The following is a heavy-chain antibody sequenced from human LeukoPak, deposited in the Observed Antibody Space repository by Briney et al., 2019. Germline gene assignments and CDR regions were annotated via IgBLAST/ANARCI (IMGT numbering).Heavy chain of an antibody. V-gene: IGHV3-23*01. J-gene: IGHJ5*02. CDR3: AKATGNLGT. D-gene: IGHD1-1*01. Sequence: GGSLRLSSAASGFTFSSYAMSWVRQAPGKGLEWVSTISNSDANTSYADSVKGRFTISRDNSKNTLYLQMNSLTVEDMAIYYCAKATGNLGTWGQGTLVTVSS. CDR2: ISNSDANT. CDR1: GFTFSSYA.